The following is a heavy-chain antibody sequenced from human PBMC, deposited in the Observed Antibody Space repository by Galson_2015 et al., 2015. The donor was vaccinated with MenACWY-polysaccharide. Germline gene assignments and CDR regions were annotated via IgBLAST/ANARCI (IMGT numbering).Heavy chain of an antibody. CDR1: GGTFSSYA. Sequence: SVKVSCKASGGTFSSYAISWVRQAPGQGLEWMGRIIPILGIANYAQKFQGRVTITADKSTSTAYMELSSLRSEDTAVYYCAAGYCSSTSCPASNWFDPWGQGTLVTVSS. D-gene: IGHD2-2*01. V-gene: IGHV1-69*04. J-gene: IGHJ5*02. CDR3: AAGYCSSTSCPASNWFDP. CDR2: IIPILGIA.